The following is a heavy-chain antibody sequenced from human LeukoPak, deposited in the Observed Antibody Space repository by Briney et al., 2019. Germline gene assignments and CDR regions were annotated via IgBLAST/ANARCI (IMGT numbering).Heavy chain of an antibody. CDR2: ISAYNGNT. CDR1: GYTFTGYY. J-gene: IGHJ4*02. CDR3: ARDKSHYYDSSGYRDY. V-gene: IGHV1-18*04. Sequence: ASVKVSCKASGYTFTGYYMHWVRQAPGQGLEWMGWISAYNGNTNYAQKLQGRVTMTTDTSTSTAYMELRSLRSDDTAVYYCARDKSHYYDSSGYRDYWGQGTLVTVSS. D-gene: IGHD3-22*01.